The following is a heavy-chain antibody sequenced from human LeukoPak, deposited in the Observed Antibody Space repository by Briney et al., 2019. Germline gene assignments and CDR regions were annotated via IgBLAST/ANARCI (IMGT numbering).Heavy chain of an antibody. CDR2: INNDGTAT. CDR3: AREILEPGKTHEY. CDR1: GFTFSSYW. V-gene: IGHV3-74*01. D-gene: IGHD1-1*01. J-gene: IGHJ4*02. Sequence: SGGSLRLSCAASGFTFSSYWMSWVRQVPGKGLVWVSRINNDGTATFFADSVKGRFTISRDNAKNTLYLQMDSLRAEDTAMYYCAREILEPGKTHEYWGQGTLVTVSS.